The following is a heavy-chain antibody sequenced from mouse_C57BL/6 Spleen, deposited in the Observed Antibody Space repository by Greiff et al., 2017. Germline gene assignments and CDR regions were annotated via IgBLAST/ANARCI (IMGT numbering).Heavy chain of an antibody. CDR2: INYDGSST. Sequence: EVQLVESEGGLVQPGSSMKLSCTASGFTFSDYYMAWVRQVPEKGLEWVANINYDGSSTYYLDSLKSRFIISRDNAKNILYLQMSSLKSEDTATYYCARGAVGFAYWGQGTLVTVSA. V-gene: IGHV5-16*01. CDR3: ARGAVGFAY. D-gene: IGHD1-1*01. CDR1: GFTFSDYY. J-gene: IGHJ3*01.